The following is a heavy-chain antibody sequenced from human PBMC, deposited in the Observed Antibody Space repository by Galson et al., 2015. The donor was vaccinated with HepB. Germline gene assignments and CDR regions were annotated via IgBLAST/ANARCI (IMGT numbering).Heavy chain of an antibody. V-gene: IGHV3-66*01. J-gene: IGHJ4*02. CDR1: GFTVSSNY. D-gene: IGHD1-26*01. CDR2: IYSGGST. Sequence: SLRLSCAASGFTVSSNYMSWVRQAPGKGLEWVSVIYSGGSTYYADSVKGRFTISRDNSKNTLYLQMNSLRAEDTAVYYCARGNLYWGSYYVSTVYYFDYWGQGTLATVSS. CDR3: ARGNLYWGSYYVSTVYYFDY.